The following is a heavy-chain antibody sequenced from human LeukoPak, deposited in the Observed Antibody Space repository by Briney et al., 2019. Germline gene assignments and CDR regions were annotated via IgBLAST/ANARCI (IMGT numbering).Heavy chain of an antibody. Sequence: APVKVSCKSSVYTFTSYDINWVRQATGQGLEWMGWMNPNSGNTGYAQKFQGRVTMTRNSSISTADMELSSLRSEDTAVYYCARVGGLLSFGDLTGMDVWGQGTTVTVSS. CDR1: VYTFTSYD. CDR3: ARVGGLLSFGDLTGMDV. V-gene: IGHV1-8*01. D-gene: IGHD3-10*01. CDR2: MNPNSGNT. J-gene: IGHJ6*02.